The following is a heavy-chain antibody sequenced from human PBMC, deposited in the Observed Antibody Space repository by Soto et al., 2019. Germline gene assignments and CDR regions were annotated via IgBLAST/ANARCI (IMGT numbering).Heavy chain of an antibody. CDR3: AHTTYYYGSGSYYDY. J-gene: IGHJ4*02. V-gene: IGHV2-5*02. D-gene: IGHD3-10*01. CDR2: IYWDDDK. Sequence: QITLKESGPPLVKPTQPLTLTCTFSGFSLSTSGVGVGWSRQPPGKALEWLALIYWDDDKRYSPSLKSRLTITKDTSKNQVVLTMTNMYPVDTATYYCAHTTYYYGSGSYYDYWGQGTLVTVSS. CDR1: GFSLSTSGVG.